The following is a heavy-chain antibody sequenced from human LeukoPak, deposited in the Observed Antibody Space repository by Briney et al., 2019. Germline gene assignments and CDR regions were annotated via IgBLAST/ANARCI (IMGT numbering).Heavy chain of an antibody. Sequence: GASVKVSCKASGYTFTSYAMNWVRQAPGQGLEWMGWINAGNGNTKYSQKFQGRVTITRDTSASTAYMELSSLRSEDTAVYYCARESDYDFWSGYPDYWGQGTLVTVSS. CDR3: ARESDYDFWSGYPDY. CDR2: INAGNGNT. CDR1: GYTFTSYA. D-gene: IGHD3-3*01. J-gene: IGHJ4*02. V-gene: IGHV1-3*01.